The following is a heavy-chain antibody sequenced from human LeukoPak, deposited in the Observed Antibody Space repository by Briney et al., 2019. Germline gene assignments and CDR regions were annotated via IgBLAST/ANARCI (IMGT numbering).Heavy chain of an antibody. D-gene: IGHD6-13*01. CDR2: IYTSGST. J-gene: IGHJ4*02. CDR1: GGSISSGSNY. CDR3: ARGDSSSWYSDFDY. Sequence: ASQTLSLTCTVSGGSISSGSNYWSWIRQPAGKGLEWIGHIYTSGSTNYNPSLKSRVTISVDTSKNQFSLKLSSVTAADTAVYYCARGDSSSWYSDFDYWGQGTLVTVSS. V-gene: IGHV4-61*09.